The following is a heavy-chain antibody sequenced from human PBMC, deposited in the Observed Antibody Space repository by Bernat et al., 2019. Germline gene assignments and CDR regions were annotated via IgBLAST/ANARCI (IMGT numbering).Heavy chain of an antibody. CDR1: GFTYGNYA. J-gene: IGHJ4*02. CDR2: ISAGGGGT. Sequence: EVQLLESGGGLVQPGGSLRLSCAASGFTYGNYAMSWVRQAPGKGLEWVSSISAGGGGTYLRDSGRGRFTISRDNSKNTLKLQMNSLGAEDTAVYYCAKEGYSRGVIDFWGQGTLVIVSS. CDR3: AKEGYSRGVIDF. D-gene: IGHD6-13*01. V-gene: IGHV3-23*01.